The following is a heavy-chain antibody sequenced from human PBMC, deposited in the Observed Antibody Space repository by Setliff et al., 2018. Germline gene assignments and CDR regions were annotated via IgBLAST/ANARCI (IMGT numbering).Heavy chain of an antibody. CDR2: IYYSGST. V-gene: IGHV4-59*01. D-gene: IGHD2-2*01. J-gene: IGHJ6*02. CDR3: ARVICSSTSCPGYYGMDV. CDR1: GGSISSYY. Sequence: SETLSLTCTVSGGSISSYYWSWIRQPPGKGLEWIGYIYYSGSTNYNPSLKSRVTISVDTSKNQFSLKLSSVTAADTAVYYCARVICSSTSCPGYYGMDVWGQGTTVTVSS.